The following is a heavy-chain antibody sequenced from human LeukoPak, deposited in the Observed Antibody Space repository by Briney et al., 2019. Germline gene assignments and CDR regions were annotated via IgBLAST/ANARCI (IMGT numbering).Heavy chain of an antibody. CDR2: ISYDGSNK. Sequence: GRSLRLSCAASGFTFSSYAMHWVRQAPGKGLEWVAVISYDGSNKYYADSVKGRFTISRDNSKNTLYLQMNSLRAEDTAVYYCAREEVVRGFDYWGQGTLVTVSS. CDR1: GFTFSSYA. CDR3: AREEVVRGFDY. V-gene: IGHV3-30*04. J-gene: IGHJ4*02. D-gene: IGHD4-23*01.